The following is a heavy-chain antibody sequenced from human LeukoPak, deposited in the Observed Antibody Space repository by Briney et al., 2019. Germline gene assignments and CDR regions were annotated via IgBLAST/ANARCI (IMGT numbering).Heavy chain of an antibody. Sequence: SETLSLTCTVSGGSISPYYWSWIRQPPGKGLEWIGYIYYSGSTNYNPSLKSRVTISVDTSKNQFSLKLSSVTAADTAVYYCARVVNYNWNDRLRFDYWGQGTLVTVSS. CDR3: ARVVNYNWNDRLRFDY. CDR1: GGSISPYY. CDR2: IYYSGST. J-gene: IGHJ4*02. D-gene: IGHD1-20*01. V-gene: IGHV4-59*01.